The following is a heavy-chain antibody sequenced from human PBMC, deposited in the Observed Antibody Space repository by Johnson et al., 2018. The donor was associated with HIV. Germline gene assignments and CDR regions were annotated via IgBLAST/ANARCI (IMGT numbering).Heavy chain of an antibody. V-gene: IGHV3-66*01. CDR3: ARDGYCSGGSCYSGDRLDAFDI. CDR1: EFIFDDYG. CDR2: IYSGGST. D-gene: IGHD2-15*01. Sequence: VQLVESGGGVVQPGGSLRLSCTTSEFIFDDYGMSWVRQAPGKGLEWVSFIYSGGSTYYADSVKGRFTISRDNSKNTLYLQMNSLRAEDTAVYYCARDGYCSGGSCYSGDRLDAFDIWGQGTMVTVSS. J-gene: IGHJ3*02.